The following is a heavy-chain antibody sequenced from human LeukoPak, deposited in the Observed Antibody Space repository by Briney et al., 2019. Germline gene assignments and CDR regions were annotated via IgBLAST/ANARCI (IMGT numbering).Heavy chain of an antibody. CDR1: GGSISSHY. CDR3: ARSITMVRGSYFDY. Sequence: SETLSLTCTDSGGSISSHYWSWIRQPPGKGLEWIGYIYYSGSTNYNPSLKSRVTISVDTSKDQFSLKLSSVTAADTAVYYCARSITMVRGSYFDYWGQGTLVTVSS. D-gene: IGHD3-10*01. V-gene: IGHV4-59*11. CDR2: IYYSGST. J-gene: IGHJ4*02.